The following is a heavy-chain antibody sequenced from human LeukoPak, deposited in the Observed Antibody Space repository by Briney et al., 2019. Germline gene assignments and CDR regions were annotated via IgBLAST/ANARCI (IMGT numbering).Heavy chain of an antibody. CDR1: GFTFSTYG. CDR2: TSYDGSNK. Sequence: PGRSLRLSCAASGFTFSTYGMHWVRQAPDKGLEWVAGTSYDGSNKYYADSMKGRFTISRDNSKNTLYLQMNSLKPEDTAMYYCASDFGDYGGTYGFDYWGQGTLVTVSS. J-gene: IGHJ4*02. D-gene: IGHD4-17*01. V-gene: IGHV3-30*03. CDR3: ASDFGDYGGTYGFDY.